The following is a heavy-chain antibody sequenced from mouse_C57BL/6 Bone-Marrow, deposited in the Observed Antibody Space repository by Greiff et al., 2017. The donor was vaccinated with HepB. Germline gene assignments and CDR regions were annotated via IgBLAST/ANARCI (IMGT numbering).Heavy chain of an antibody. D-gene: IGHD1-1*01. V-gene: IGHV5-4*03. Sequence: EVKLVESGGGLVKPGGSLKLSCAASGFTFSSYAMSWVRQTPEKRLEWVATLSDGGSYTYYPDNVKGRFTISRDNAKNNLYLQMSHLKSEDTAMYYCARPLYGSSPWFAYWGQGTLVTVSA. J-gene: IGHJ3*01. CDR1: GFTFSSYA. CDR2: LSDGGSYT. CDR3: ARPLYGSSPWFAY.